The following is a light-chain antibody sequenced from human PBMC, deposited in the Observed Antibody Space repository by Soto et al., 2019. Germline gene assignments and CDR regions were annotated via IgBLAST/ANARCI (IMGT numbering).Light chain of an antibody. CDR2: GAS. J-gene: IGKJ1*01. V-gene: IGKV3-20*01. CDR1: QSVSNTN. CDR3: QQYGSAPRT. Sequence: EIVLTQSPGTLSLSPGERATLSCRASQSVSNTNLAWYQQKPGQAPRLLIYGASSRATGIPERFRGSGYGPDFTLTISRLEPEDFAVYYCQQYGSAPRTFGQGTKVEIK.